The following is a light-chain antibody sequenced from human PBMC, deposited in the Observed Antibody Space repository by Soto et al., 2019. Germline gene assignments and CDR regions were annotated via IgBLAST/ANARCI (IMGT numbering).Light chain of an antibody. CDR1: SSDVGGYNH. CDR3: CSYAGSYTYV. J-gene: IGLJ1*01. CDR2: GVS. Sequence: QSVLTQPRSVSGSPGQSVTISCTGTSSDVGGYNHASWYQQHPGKVPKLMIYGVSKRPSGVPDRFSGSKSGNTASLTISGLQAEDEADYYCCSYAGSYTYVFGTGTKVTVL. V-gene: IGLV2-11*01.